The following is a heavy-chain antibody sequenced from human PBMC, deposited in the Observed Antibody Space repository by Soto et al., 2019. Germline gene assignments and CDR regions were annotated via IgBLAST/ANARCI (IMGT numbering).Heavy chain of an antibody. V-gene: IGHV3-23*01. Sequence: EVQLLESGGGLVQPGGSLRLSCAASGFTFSSYAMSWVRQAPGKGLEWVSASSGSGGSTYYADSVKGRFTISRDNSKNTLYLQMNSLTAEDTAVYYCAKSQLKFEELPNFDYWGQGTLVTVSS. CDR3: AKSQLKFEELPNFDY. CDR1: GFTFSSYA. D-gene: IGHD1-26*01. J-gene: IGHJ4*02. CDR2: SSGSGGST.